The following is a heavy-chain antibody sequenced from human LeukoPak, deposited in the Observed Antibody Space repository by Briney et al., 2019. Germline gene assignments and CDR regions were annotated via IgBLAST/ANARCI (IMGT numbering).Heavy chain of an antibody. J-gene: IGHJ6*02. CDR2: TYYRSKWYN. D-gene: IGHD1-1*01. Sequence: SQTLSLTCAISGDSVSSNSAAWNWIRQSPSRDLEWLGRTYYRSKWYNDYAVSVKSRITINPDTSKNQFSLQLNSVTPEDTAVYYCARDDVSETTYYYYGMDVWGQGTTVTVSS. CDR3: ARDDVSETTYYYYGMDV. CDR1: GDSVSSNSAA. V-gene: IGHV6-1*01.